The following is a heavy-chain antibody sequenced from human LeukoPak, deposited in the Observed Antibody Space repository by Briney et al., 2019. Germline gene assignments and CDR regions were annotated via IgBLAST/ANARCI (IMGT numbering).Heavy chain of an antibody. D-gene: IGHD2-15*01. Sequence: SGGSLRLSCGASGFSFSDYWMTWVRQAPGKGLEWVANINQDGSEEYYVASVKGRFTISRDNAKSSLYLQMTSLRAEDTAVYYCARDGSKSCSGGSCYLNWFDPWGQGTLVTVSS. J-gene: IGHJ5*02. CDR3: ARDGSKSCSGGSCYLNWFDP. CDR1: GFSFSDYW. CDR2: INQDGSEE. V-gene: IGHV3-7*01.